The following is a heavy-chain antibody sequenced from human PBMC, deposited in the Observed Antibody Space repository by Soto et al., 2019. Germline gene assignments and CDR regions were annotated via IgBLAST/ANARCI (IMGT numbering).Heavy chain of an antibody. J-gene: IGHJ4*02. CDR1: GFTFSNYN. Sequence: GGSLSLSCVASGFTFSNYNMNWVRQAPGKGLEWVSRINDDGISTNYADAVKGRFTISRDNAKNTLYLQMNALRVEDTAVYYCTRGPRSTSTGTGAFWGQGTLVTVSS. CDR3: TRGPRSTSTGTGAF. V-gene: IGHV3-74*01. CDR2: INDDGIST. D-gene: IGHD1-1*01.